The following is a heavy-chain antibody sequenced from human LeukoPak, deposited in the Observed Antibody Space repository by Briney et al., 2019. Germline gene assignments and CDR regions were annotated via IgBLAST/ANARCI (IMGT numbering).Heavy chain of an antibody. V-gene: IGHV3-21*01. D-gene: IGHD2-2*01. Sequence: GGSLRLSCAASGFTFSSYSMNWVRQAPGKGLEWVSSISSSSSYIYYADSVKGRFTISRDNAKNSPYLQMNSLRAEDTAVYYCARDPSGYCSSTSCYGWFDPWGQGTLVTVSS. J-gene: IGHJ5*02. CDR3: ARDPSGYCSSTSCYGWFDP. CDR1: GFTFSSYS. CDR2: ISSSSSYI.